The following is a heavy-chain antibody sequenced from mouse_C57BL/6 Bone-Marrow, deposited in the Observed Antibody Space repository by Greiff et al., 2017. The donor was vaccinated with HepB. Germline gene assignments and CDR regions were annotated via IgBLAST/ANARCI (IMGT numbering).Heavy chain of an antibody. CDR2: IYPGSGNT. Sequence: QVQLQQSGPELVKPGASVKISCKASGYSFTSYYIHWVKQRPGQGLEWIGWIYPGSGNTKYNEKFKGKATLTADTSSSTAYLQLSSLTSEDSAVYYCARRDLLWYPYFDYWGQGTTLTVSS. J-gene: IGHJ2*01. V-gene: IGHV1-66*01. CDR3: ARRDLLWYPYFDY. D-gene: IGHD2-1*01. CDR1: GYSFTSYY.